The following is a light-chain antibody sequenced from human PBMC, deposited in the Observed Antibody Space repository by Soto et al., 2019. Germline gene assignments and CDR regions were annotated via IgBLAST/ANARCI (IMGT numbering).Light chain of an antibody. V-gene: IGKV3-20*01. Sequence: IVLTQSPCTLSLSPGERATLSCRASQSFNSIYLAWYQQKPGQAPRLLIYGASSRATGIPDRFSGSGSATDFTLTISRLGPEDFAVYYCQQYGSSPPLTFGGGTKVDIK. CDR1: QSFNSIY. J-gene: IGKJ4*01. CDR2: GAS. CDR3: QQYGSSPPLT.